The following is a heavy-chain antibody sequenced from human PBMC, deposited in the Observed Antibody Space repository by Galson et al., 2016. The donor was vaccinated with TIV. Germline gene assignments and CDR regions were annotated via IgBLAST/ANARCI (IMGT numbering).Heavy chain of an antibody. CDR1: GFTVSGYS. CDR3: ARDGRAEGDYNAWGDY. V-gene: IGHV3-66*01. CDR2: IHADGRT. J-gene: IGHJ4*02. D-gene: IGHD4-11*01. Sequence: SLRLSCAASGFTVSGYSLTWVRQAPGKGLEWVSIIHADGRTYYGGAVRDRVTISRDNSKNTVYLQMSSLRAEDTAVHYCARDGRAEGDYNAWGDYWGQGALVTVSS.